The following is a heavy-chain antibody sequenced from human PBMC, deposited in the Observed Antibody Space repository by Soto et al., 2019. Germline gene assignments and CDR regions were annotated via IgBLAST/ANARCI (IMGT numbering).Heavy chain of an antibody. Sequence: ASVKVSCKASGYTFTNNAIHWLRQAPGQTLEWMGWIHTAKGNTKYSQKFEARVTLTRDTAASTAYMELNSLRSDDTAVYYCARDPIWTYTWNYARLNYLDPWGQGTLVTVPQ. CDR2: IHTAKGNT. D-gene: IGHD1-7*01. J-gene: IGHJ5*02. CDR1: GYTFTNNA. V-gene: IGHV1-3*04. CDR3: ARDPIWTYTWNYARLNYLDP.